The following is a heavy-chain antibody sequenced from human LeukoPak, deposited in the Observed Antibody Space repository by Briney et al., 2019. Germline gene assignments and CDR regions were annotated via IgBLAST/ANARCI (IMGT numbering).Heavy chain of an antibody. V-gene: IGHV3-23*01. CDR1: GFTFSSYA. D-gene: IGHD1-7*01. CDR3: AKGTSPYYYGMDV. J-gene: IGHJ6*02. CDR2: IRGSGGST. Sequence: GGSLRLSCATSGFTFSSYAMSWVRQAPGKGLELVSAIRGSGGSTYYADSVKGRFTISRDNSKNTLYLQMNSLRAEDTAVYYCAKGTSPYYYGMDVWGQGTTVTVSS.